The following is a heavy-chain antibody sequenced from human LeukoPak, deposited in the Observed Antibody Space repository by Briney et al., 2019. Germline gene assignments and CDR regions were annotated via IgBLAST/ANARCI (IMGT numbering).Heavy chain of an antibody. J-gene: IGHJ4*02. CDR2: IKQDGSEK. Sequence: PGGSLRLSCAASGFTFTNYWMSWVRRAPGKGLEWVANIKQDGSEKYYVDSVEGRFTISRDNAKNSLSLQMNSLSGEDTAVYYCVRALGSSSADYWGQGTLVTVSS. V-gene: IGHV3-7*01. CDR1: GFTFTNYW. D-gene: IGHD6-6*01. CDR3: VRALGSSSADY.